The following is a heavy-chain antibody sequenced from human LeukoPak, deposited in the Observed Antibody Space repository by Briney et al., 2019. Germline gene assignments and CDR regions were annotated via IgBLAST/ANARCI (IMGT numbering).Heavy chain of an antibody. CDR3: AGVSWVLPFLY. D-gene: IGHD1-26*01. Sequence: SETLSLTCTVSGGSISSYYWSWIRQPPGKGLEWIGYIYYSGSTNYNPSLKSRVTISVDTSKDQFSLKLSSVTAADTAVYYCAGVSWVLPFLYWGQGTLVTVSS. J-gene: IGHJ4*02. CDR1: GGSISSYY. V-gene: IGHV4-59*01. CDR2: IYYSGST.